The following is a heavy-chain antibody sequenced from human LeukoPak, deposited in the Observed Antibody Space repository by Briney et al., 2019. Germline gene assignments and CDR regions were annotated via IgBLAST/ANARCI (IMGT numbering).Heavy chain of an antibody. D-gene: IGHD2-21*02. V-gene: IGHV3-48*02. Sequence: PEGSLRLSCAASGFTFSSYNMNWVRQAPGKGLEWVSHISSSSSTIYYADSVKGRFTISRDNAKNSLYLQMNSLRDEDTAVYYCAKRERAYCGGDCHPAFDYWGQGTLVTVSS. J-gene: IGHJ4*02. CDR1: GFTFSSYN. CDR3: AKRERAYCGGDCHPAFDY. CDR2: ISSSSSTI.